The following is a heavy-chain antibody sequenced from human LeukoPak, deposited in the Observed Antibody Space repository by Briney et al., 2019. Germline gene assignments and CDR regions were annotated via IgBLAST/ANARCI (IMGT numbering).Heavy chain of an antibody. D-gene: IGHD3-10*01. CDR1: GFNFTNYW. Sequence: GESLKISCKGSGFNFTNYWIGWVRQMPGKGLEWMGIIYPGDSDTRYSPSFQGQVTISADKSISTAYLQWSSLKASDTAMYYCARTMVRGVPNNWFDPWGQGTLVTVSS. CDR3: ARTMVRGVPNNWFDP. V-gene: IGHV5-51*01. J-gene: IGHJ5*02. CDR2: IYPGDSDT.